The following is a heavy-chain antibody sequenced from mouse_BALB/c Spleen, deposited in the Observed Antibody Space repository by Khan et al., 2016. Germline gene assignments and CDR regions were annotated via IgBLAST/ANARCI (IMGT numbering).Heavy chain of an antibody. D-gene: IGHD1-1*01. CDR3: ARRRDYGTSPAWFAY. CDR2: ILPGSGST. V-gene: IGHV1-9*01. CDR1: GYTFSTYW. Sequence: VQLQESGAELMKPGASVKISCKATGYTFSTYWTEWVKQRPGHGLEWIGEILPGSGSTNYNEKFKGKATFTADTSSNTAYMQLSSLTSEDSAVYYCARRRDYGTSPAWFAYWGQGTLVTVSA. J-gene: IGHJ3*01.